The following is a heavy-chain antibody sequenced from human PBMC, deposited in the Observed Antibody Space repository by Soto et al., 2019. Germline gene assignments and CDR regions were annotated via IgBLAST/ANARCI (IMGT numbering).Heavy chain of an antibody. CDR1: GYSISSSNW. J-gene: IGHJ4*02. Sequence: QVQLQESGPGLVKPSDTLSLTCAVSGYSISSSNWWGWIRQPPGKGLEWIGYIYYSGTTYYNPSLKSRVTLSVDTSKNQFCLELPSVTAVDTAVYYCARREIQGPIDYWGQGTLVTVSS. CDR3: ARREIQGPIDY. CDR2: IYYSGTT. V-gene: IGHV4-28*01. D-gene: IGHD1-26*01.